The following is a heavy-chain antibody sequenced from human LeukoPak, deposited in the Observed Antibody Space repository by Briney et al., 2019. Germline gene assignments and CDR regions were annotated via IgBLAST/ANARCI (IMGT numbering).Heavy chain of an antibody. CDR3: ARGLVLGGGMTTVTSRAFDI. CDR1: GGTFSSYA. V-gene: IGHV1-69*04. J-gene: IGHJ3*02. Sequence: ASVKVSCKASGGTFSSYAISWVRQAPGQGLEWMGRIIPIFGIANYAQKFQGRVTITADKSTSTAYMELSSLRSEDTAVYYCARGLVLGGGMTTVTSRAFDIWGQGTMVTVSS. CDR2: IIPIFGIA. D-gene: IGHD4-17*01.